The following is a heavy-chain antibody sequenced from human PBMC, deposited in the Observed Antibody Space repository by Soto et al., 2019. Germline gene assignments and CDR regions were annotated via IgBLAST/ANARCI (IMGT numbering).Heavy chain of an antibody. D-gene: IGHD3-22*01. J-gene: IGHJ3*01. Sequence: PGGSLRLSCAASGFTFRTYSMSWVRQAPGKGLEWVSYISSISNTIYYADSVKGRFTISRDNAKNSLYLQMNSLRAEDTAVYYCARDQLYYNDISGRPLNAFDVWGQGTMVTVSS. V-gene: IGHV3-48*01. CDR2: ISSISNTI. CDR3: ARDQLYYNDISGRPLNAFDV. CDR1: GFTFRTYS.